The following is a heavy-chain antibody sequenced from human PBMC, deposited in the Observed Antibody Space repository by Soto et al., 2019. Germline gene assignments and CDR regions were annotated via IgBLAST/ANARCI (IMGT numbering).Heavy chain of an antibody. CDR3: ARFYSSGWYFDY. CDR2: INAGNGNT. D-gene: IGHD6-19*01. J-gene: IGHJ4*02. CDR1: GYTFTSYA. V-gene: IGHV1-3*01. Sequence: QVQLVQSGAEVKKPGASVKVSCKASGYTFTSYAMHWVRQAPGQRLEWMGWINAGNGNTKYSQKFQGRVTITRDTSASTAYMELSSLRSEDTAVYYCARFYSSGWYFDYWGQRTLVTVSS.